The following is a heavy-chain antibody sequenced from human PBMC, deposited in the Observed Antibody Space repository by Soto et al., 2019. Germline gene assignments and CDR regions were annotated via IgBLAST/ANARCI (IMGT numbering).Heavy chain of an antibody. V-gene: IGHV4-39*01. CDR1: GGSISSSSYY. D-gene: IGHD6-6*01. CDR2: IHYSGST. Sequence: PSETLSLTCTVSGGSISSSSYYWGWIRQPPGKGLEWIGSIHYSGSTYYNPSLKSRVSISIDTSRNQFSLKLTSVTAADTGVYYCASSSPFHYWGPGILVTVPQ. CDR3: ASSSPFHY. J-gene: IGHJ4*02.